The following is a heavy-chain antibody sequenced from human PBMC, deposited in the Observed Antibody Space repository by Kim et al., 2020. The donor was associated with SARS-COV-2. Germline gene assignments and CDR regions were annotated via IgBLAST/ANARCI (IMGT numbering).Heavy chain of an antibody. V-gene: IGHV1-18*04. J-gene: IGHJ5*02. Sequence: ASVKVSCKASGYTFTSYGVSWVRQAPGQGLEWMGWVSGNNDDTNYARKFQGRVTMTTDTSTTTAYMELRSLTSDDTAVYYCARDWNELLRLDCFDPWGQG. D-gene: IGHD1-26*01. CDR2: VSGNNDDT. CDR1: GYTFTSYG. CDR3: ARDWNELLRLDCFDP.